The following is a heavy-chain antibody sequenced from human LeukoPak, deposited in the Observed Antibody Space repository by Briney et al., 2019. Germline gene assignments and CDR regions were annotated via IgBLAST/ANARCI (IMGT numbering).Heavy chain of an antibody. CDR1: GFSLSTSGMR. CDR3: ARIKGIVGPYYFDY. CDR2: IDWDDDK. J-gene: IGHJ4*02. V-gene: IGHV2-70*04. D-gene: IGHD2-15*01. Sequence: ESGPTLVNPTQTLTLTCTFSGFSLSTSGMRVSWIRQPPGKAPEWLARIDWDDDKFYSTSLKTRLTISKDTSKNQVVLTMTNMDPVDTATYYCARIKGIVGPYYFDYWGQGTLVTVSS.